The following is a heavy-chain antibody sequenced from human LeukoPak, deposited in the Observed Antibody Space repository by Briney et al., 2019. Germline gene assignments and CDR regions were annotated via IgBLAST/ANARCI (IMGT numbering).Heavy chain of an antibody. V-gene: IGHV4-30-4*08. CDR1: GGSISSGDYY. CDR2: IYYSGST. Sequence: PSETLSLTCTVSGGSISSGDYYWSWIRQPPGKGLEWIGYIYYSGSTYYNPSLKSRVTISVDTSKNQFSLKLSSVTAADTAVYYCATYPSVDRLRPLDNWFDPWGQGTLVTVSS. D-gene: IGHD3-22*01. CDR3: ATYPSVDRLRPLDNWFDP. J-gene: IGHJ5*02.